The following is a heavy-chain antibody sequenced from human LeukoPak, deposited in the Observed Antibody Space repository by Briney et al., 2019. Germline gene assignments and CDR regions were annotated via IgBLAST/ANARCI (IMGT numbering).Heavy chain of an antibody. CDR2: IIPIFGTA. CDR3: AREGPSGLWSGYFDFDY. CDR1: GGTFSSYA. V-gene: IGHV1-69*13. Sequence: GASVKVSCKASGGTFSSYAISWVRQAPGQGLEWMGGIIPIFGTANYAQKFQGRVTITADESTSTAYMELSSLRSEDTAVYYCAREGPSGLWSGYFDFDYWGQGNPGHRLL. D-gene: IGHD3-3*01. J-gene: IGHJ4*02.